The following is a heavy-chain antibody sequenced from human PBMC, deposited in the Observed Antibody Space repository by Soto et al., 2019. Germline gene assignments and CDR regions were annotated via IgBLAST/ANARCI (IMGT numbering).Heavy chain of an antibody. J-gene: IGHJ4*02. CDR1: GYTFPTYG. D-gene: IGHD6-19*01. Sequence: ASVKVSCKASGYTFPTYGLTWLRQAPGQGLEWMGWISAYQTNTNYAQKFQGRVTMTADTSTSIAYMELRGLRSDDTALYFRATDVYRGGVLPYCDSWGQGTLVTVSS. CDR2: ISAYQTNT. CDR3: ATDVYRGGVLPYCDS. V-gene: IGHV1-18*01.